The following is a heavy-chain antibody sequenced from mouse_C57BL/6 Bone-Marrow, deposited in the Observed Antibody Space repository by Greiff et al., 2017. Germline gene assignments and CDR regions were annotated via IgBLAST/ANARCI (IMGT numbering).Heavy chain of an antibody. CDR3: ARFPFITTVVGY. CDR1: GFNIKDYY. Sequence: EVQLQQSGAELVKPGASVKLSCTASGFNIKDYYMPWVKQRTEQGLAWIGRVDPEDGETKYAPKFQGKATITANTSSNPAYLQLSSLTSEDTAVYYCARFPFITTVVGYWGQGTTLTVSS. J-gene: IGHJ2*01. D-gene: IGHD1-1*01. CDR2: VDPEDGET. V-gene: IGHV14-2*01.